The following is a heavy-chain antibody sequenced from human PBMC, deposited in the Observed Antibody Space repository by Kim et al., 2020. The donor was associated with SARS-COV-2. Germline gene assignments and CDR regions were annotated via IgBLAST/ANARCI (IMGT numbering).Heavy chain of an antibody. D-gene: IGHD2-2*01. J-gene: IGHJ6*02. CDR1: GFTFSGYE. CDR2: ISSSGITI. CDR3: ARVVPRIVVVPVAMVGMDV. V-gene: IGHV3-48*03. Sequence: GGSLRLSCAASGFTFSGYEMNWVRQAPGKGLEWVSYISSSGITIYYADSVKGRFTISRDNAKNSLYLQMNSLRAEDTAVYYCARVVPRIVVVPVAMVGMDVWGQGTTVTVSS.